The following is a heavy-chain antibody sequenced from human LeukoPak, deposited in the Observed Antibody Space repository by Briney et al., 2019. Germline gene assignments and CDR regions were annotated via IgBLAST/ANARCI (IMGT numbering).Heavy chain of an antibody. CDR1: GYTFTGYY. Sequence: ASVKVSCKASGYTFTGYYMHWVRHAPGQGLEWMGWINPNSGGTNYAKKFQGRVTMTRDTSISTAYMELSRLRSDDTAVYYCARRAGQQLVLYYFDYWGQGTLVTVSS. CDR3: ARRAGQQLVLYYFDY. J-gene: IGHJ4*02. D-gene: IGHD6-13*01. V-gene: IGHV1-2*02. CDR2: INPNSGGT.